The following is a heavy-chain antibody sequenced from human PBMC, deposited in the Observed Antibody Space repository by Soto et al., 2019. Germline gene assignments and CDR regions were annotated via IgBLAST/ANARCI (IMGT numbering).Heavy chain of an antibody. CDR1: GFSLTTSGVG. J-gene: IGHJ4*02. Sequence: QITLNESGPPVVSPTETLTLTCRFSGFSLTTSGVGVGWIRQSPGKAPEWLALIYWDDDKRYSASLKSRLTITKDTSKNQVVPTVSDLDPTDTATYYCAHRVLRTVFGLVTTTAIYFDFWGQGTPVAVSS. D-gene: IGHD3-3*01. CDR3: AHRVLRTVFGLVTTTAIYFDF. CDR2: IYWDDDK. V-gene: IGHV2-5*02.